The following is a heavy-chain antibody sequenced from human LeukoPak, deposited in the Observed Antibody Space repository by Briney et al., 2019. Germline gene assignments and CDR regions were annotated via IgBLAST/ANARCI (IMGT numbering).Heavy chain of an antibody. D-gene: IGHD4-17*01. CDR1: GFTFRDYY. CDR3: ARGEVYGDYEVKAFDY. J-gene: IGHJ4*02. CDR2: ISSSGSTI. V-gene: IGHV3-11*01. Sequence: GGSLRLSCAASGFTFRDYYMTWIRQAPGKGLEWVSYISSSGSTIYYADSVKGRFTISRDNAKNSLYLQMNSLRAEDMAVYYCARGEVYGDYEVKAFDYWGQGTLVTVSS.